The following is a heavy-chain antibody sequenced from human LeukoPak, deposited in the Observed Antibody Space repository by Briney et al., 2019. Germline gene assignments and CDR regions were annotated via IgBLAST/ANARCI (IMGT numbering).Heavy chain of an antibody. CDR1: GFTFSDYY. CDR3: AIFAAAAGTRAFDI. CDR2: ISSSGSTI. J-gene: IGHJ3*02. Sequence: GGSLRLSCAASGFTFSDYYMSWIRQAPGKGLEWVSYISSSGSTIYYADSVKGRFTISRDNAKNSLYLQMNSLRAEDTAVYYCAIFAAAAGTRAFDIWGQGTMVTVSS. D-gene: IGHD6-13*01. V-gene: IGHV3-11*01.